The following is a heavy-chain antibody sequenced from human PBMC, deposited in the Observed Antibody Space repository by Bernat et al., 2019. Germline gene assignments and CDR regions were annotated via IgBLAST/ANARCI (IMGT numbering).Heavy chain of an antibody. CDR1: GFTFSSYA. CDR2: ISGSGGST. Sequence: EVQLLESGGGLVQPGGSLRLSCAASGFTFSSYAMSWVRQAPGKGLEWVSAISGSGGSTYYADSVKGRFTISRDDAKNSLYLQMNSLRAEDTAVYYCARVPQGDAFDIWGQGTMVTVSS. J-gene: IGHJ3*02. V-gene: IGHV3-23*01. CDR3: ARVPQGDAFDI.